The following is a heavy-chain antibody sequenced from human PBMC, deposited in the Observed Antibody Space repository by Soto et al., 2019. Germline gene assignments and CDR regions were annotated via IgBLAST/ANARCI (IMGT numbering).Heavy chain of an antibody. V-gene: IGHV3-23*01. CDR2: ISRYGDFT. CDR1: GFTFNIYA. J-gene: IGHJ4*02. Sequence: EVQLLESGGDLIQPGGSLRLSCAASGFTFNIYAMAWVRQAPGKGLDWVSAISRYGDFTYYADSVEGRFTISRDNSKNTLYLQMNSLRAEDTALYYCAKDRYLDHDSRGYLFDNWGQGTLVTVSS. D-gene: IGHD3-22*01. CDR3: AKDRYLDHDSRGYLFDN.